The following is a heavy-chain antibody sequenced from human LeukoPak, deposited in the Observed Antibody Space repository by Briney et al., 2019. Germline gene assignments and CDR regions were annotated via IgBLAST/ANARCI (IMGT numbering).Heavy chain of an antibody. CDR3: ARGDYSGYEGPFDY. Sequence: SETLSLTCTVSGGSISSYYWSWIRQPAGKGLEWIGRIYTSGSTNYNPSLKSRVTMSVDTSENQFSLKLSSVTAADTAVYYCARGDYSGYEGPFDYWGQGTLVTVSS. J-gene: IGHJ4*02. D-gene: IGHD5-12*01. V-gene: IGHV4-4*07. CDR1: GGSISSYY. CDR2: IYTSGST.